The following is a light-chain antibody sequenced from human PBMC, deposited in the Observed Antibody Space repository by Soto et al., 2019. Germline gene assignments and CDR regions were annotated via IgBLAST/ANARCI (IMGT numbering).Light chain of an antibody. J-gene: IGKJ3*01. Sequence: EIVMTQSPATLSVSPGERATLSCRASQSISSNLAWYQQKPGQAPRLLMFRTSSRATGFPARFSGSGSGTEFNLTISSLQSEDFAVYYCHQYGTSPFTFGPGTKVDVK. CDR3: HQYGTSPFT. CDR2: RTS. CDR1: QSISSN. V-gene: IGKV3-15*01.